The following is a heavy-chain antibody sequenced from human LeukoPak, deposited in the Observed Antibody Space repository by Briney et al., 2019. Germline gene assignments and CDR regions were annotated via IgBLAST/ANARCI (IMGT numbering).Heavy chain of an antibody. J-gene: IGHJ4*02. CDR2: IKENGSDK. D-gene: IGHD6-6*01. CDR1: GFTFSNYW. CDR3: VRGIRSNSF. Sequence: PGGSLRLSCTASGFTFSNYWMSWVRQAPGKGLECVAYIKENGSDKNYVDSVKGRFTISRDNAKSSLYLQMNSLRVEDTAVYYCVRGIRSNSFWGQGTQVTVSS. V-gene: IGHV3-7*01.